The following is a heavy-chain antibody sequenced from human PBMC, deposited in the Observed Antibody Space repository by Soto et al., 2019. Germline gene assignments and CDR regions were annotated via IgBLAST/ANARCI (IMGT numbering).Heavy chain of an antibody. J-gene: IGHJ6*02. Sequence: PSETLSLTCTVSGGSISSGGYYWSWIRQHPGKGLEWIGYIYYSGSTYYNPPLKSRVTISVDTSKNQFSLKLSSVTAADTAVYYCARETPPIAVAGIYYYYGMDVWGQGTTVTVSS. V-gene: IGHV4-31*03. D-gene: IGHD6-19*01. CDR2: IYYSGST. CDR3: ARETPPIAVAGIYYYYGMDV. CDR1: GGSISSGGYY.